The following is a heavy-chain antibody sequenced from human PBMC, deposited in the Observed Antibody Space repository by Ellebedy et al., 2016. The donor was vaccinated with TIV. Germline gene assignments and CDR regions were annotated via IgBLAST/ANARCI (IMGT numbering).Heavy chain of an antibody. CDR3: ARRLVGATGIDY. J-gene: IGHJ4*02. Sequence: GSLRLSXTVSGGSISSSSYYWGWIRQPPGKGLEWIGSIYYSGSTYYNSSLKSRVTISVDTSKNQFSLKLSSVTAADTAVYYCARRLVGATGIDYWGQGTLVTVSS. V-gene: IGHV4-39*01. CDR1: GGSISSSSYY. CDR2: IYYSGST. D-gene: IGHD1-26*01.